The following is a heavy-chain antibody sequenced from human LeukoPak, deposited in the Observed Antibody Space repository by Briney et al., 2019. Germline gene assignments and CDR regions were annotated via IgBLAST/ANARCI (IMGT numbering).Heavy chain of an antibody. CDR3: ARDSPDV. CDR2: ISYDGSNK. CDR1: GFTFSSYA. Sequence: QPGGSLRLSCAASGFTFSSYAMHWGRQAPGKGLEWVAVISYDGSNKYYADSVKGGFTISRDNSKNTLYLQMDSLRAEDTAVYYCARDSPDVWGQGTTVTVSS. V-gene: IGHV3-30*04. J-gene: IGHJ6*02.